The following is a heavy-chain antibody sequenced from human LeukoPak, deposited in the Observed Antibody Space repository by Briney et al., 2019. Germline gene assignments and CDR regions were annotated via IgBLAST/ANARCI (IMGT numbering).Heavy chain of an antibody. D-gene: IGHD3-10*01. CDR3: AREDYRSGSVDY. J-gene: IGHJ4*02. Sequence: SETLSLTCAVSGGSISSSNWWSWVRQPPGKWLEWIGEIYHSGSTNYNPSLKSRVTISVDKSKNQFSLKLSSVTAADTAVYYCAREDYRSGSVDYWGQETLVTVSS. CDR1: GGSISSSNW. CDR2: IYHSGST. V-gene: IGHV4-4*02.